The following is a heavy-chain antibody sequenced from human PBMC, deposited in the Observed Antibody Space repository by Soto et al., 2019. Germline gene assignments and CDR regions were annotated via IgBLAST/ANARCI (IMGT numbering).Heavy chain of an antibody. CDR2: IYQTGNT. Sequence: QVQLQESGPGLVKPSETLSLTCAVSGVSLTTNNWWTWVSQVPGKGLEWVGEIYQTGNTNYNPSLNSRVIASLAKSKTQFFLNRTCVTAADTAIYYCARGGYCSGGSCSGWFDSWGQGTLVTVSS. D-gene: IGHD2-15*01. CDR1: GVSLTTNNW. CDR3: ARGGYCSGGSCSGWFDS. V-gene: IGHV4-4*02. J-gene: IGHJ5*01.